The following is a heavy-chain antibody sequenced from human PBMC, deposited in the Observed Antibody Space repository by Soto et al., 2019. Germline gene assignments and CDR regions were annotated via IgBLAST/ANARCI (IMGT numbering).Heavy chain of an antibody. Sequence: GSGPTLVNPTQTLTLTCTFSGFSLSTSGMCVSWIRQPPGKALEWLARIDWDDDKYYSTSLKTRLTISKDTSKNQVVLTMTNMDPVDTATYYCAREFSRYSSSSGYNWFDPWGQGTLVTVSS. CDR1: GFSLSTSGMC. J-gene: IGHJ5*02. CDR2: IDWDDDK. D-gene: IGHD6-6*01. V-gene: IGHV2-70*11. CDR3: AREFSRYSSSSGYNWFDP.